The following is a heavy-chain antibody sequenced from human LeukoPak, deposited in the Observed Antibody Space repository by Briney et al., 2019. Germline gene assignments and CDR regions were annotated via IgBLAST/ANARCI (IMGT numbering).Heavy chain of an antibody. Sequence: GGSLRLSCAASGFTFSSYAMNWVRQAPGKGLEWVSYISSSSSTIYYADSVKGRFTISRDNSKNTLYLQMNSLRAEDTAVYYCAGVRGYSYGYGNYDAFDIWGQGTMVTVSS. J-gene: IGHJ3*02. CDR2: ISSSSSTI. D-gene: IGHD5-18*01. CDR1: GFTFSSYA. V-gene: IGHV3-48*01. CDR3: AGVRGYSYGYGNYDAFDI.